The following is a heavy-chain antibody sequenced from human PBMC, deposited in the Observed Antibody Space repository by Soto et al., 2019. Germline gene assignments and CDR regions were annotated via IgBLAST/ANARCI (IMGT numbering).Heavy chain of an antibody. J-gene: IGHJ4*02. D-gene: IGHD6-25*01. CDR2: IKEDGSDK. CDR3: ASFTRGSSGDY. V-gene: IGHV3-7*01. CDR1: GFTFNTYW. Sequence: EVQLVESGGDLVQPGGSLRLSCVASGFTFNTYWMSWVRQAPGKGLEWVANIKEDGSDKYYVDSVKGRFTISRDNAKNLLYLQMNSLGAGDTAMYYCASFTRGSSGDYWGQGTLVTVSS.